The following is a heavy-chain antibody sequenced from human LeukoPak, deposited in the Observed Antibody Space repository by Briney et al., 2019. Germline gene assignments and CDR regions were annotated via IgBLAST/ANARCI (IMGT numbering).Heavy chain of an antibody. CDR2: IILIFGTA. Sequence: ASVTLSCTASGATVTSYAISWVRQAPGQGLEWMGGIILIFGTANYAQKFQGRFTITTDESTSTAYMELSSLRSEDTAVYYCASDYYDSSGYHTYWGQGTLVTVSS. D-gene: IGHD3-22*01. CDR3: ASDYYDSSGYHTY. V-gene: IGHV1-69*05. J-gene: IGHJ4*02. CDR1: GATVTSYA.